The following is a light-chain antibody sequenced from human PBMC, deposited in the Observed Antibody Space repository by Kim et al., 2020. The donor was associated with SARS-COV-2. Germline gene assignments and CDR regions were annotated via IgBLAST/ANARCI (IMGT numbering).Light chain of an antibody. V-gene: IGKV3-20*01. Sequence: SPGESATLSCRASQSLSTSYLAWYQQKPGQAPRLLMYDSSKRATGVPDRFSGSGSGTQFTLTISRLEPEDFAVYFCLQYDTSLTFGGGTKVDIK. J-gene: IGKJ4*01. CDR3: LQYDTSLT. CDR1: QSLSTSY. CDR2: DSS.